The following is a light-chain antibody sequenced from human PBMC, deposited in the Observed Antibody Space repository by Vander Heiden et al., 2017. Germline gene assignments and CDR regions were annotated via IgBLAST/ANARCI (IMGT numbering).Light chain of an antibody. CDR1: NIGSKS. J-gene: IGLJ2*01. CDR2: YDS. Sequence: SYVLTQPPSVSVAPGQTARITCGGDNIGSKSVHGYQQMPGQAPVLVVYYDSDRPSGIPERFSGSNSGNTATLTINRVEAVDAADYYCQVWDSNSDPVVFGGGTKLTVL. CDR3: QVWDSNSDPVV. V-gene: IGLV3-21*02.